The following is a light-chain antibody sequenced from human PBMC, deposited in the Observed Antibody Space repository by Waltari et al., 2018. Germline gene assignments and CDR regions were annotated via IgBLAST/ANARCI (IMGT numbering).Light chain of an antibody. Sequence: QSVLTQPHSVSGAPGQRITISCTGTSSNIGAGYDVHWYLQLPGTAPKLLILGNNNRPSGVPDRFSASKSDTSASLAITGLQAEDEADYYCQSYDSSLSGVLFGGGTKLTVL. V-gene: IGLV1-40*01. J-gene: IGLJ2*01. CDR2: GNN. CDR3: QSYDSSLSGVL. CDR1: SSNIGAGYD.